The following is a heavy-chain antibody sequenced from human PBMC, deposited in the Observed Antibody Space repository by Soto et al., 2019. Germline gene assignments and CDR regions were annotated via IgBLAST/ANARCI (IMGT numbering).Heavy chain of an antibody. CDR3: ARGGYSSSWRIDY. Sequence: PGGSLRLSCSASGFTFSIYWMHWVRQAPGKGLVWVSRINSDGSSTSYADSVKGRFTISRDNAKNTLYLQMNSLRAEDTAVYYCARGGYSSSWRIDYWGQGTLVTVSS. CDR1: GFTFSIYW. J-gene: IGHJ4*02. D-gene: IGHD6-13*01. V-gene: IGHV3-74*01. CDR2: INSDGSST.